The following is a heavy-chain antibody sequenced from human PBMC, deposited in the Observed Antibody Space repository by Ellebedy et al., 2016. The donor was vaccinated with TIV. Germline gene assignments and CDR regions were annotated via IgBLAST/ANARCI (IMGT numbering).Heavy chain of an antibody. Sequence: SETLSLTXTVSGGSISSYYWSWIRQPPGKGLEWIGYIYYSGSTNYNPSLKSRVTISVDTSKNQFSLKLSSVTAADTAVYYCARGSFFLDAFDIWGQGTMVTVSS. CDR2: IYYSGST. D-gene: IGHD1-26*01. CDR1: GGSISSYY. V-gene: IGHV4-59*08. CDR3: ARGSFFLDAFDI. J-gene: IGHJ3*02.